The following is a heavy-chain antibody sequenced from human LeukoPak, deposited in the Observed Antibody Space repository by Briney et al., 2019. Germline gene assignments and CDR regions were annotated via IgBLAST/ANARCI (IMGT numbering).Heavy chain of an antibody. CDR2: ISSSGSTI. Sequence: PGGSLRLSCAASGFTFSDYYMTWIRQAPGKGLDWVSYISSSGSTISYADSAKGRFTISRDNAKKSLYLQMNSLRAEDTAVYYCAKWETRYYFDYWGQGTLVTVSS. CDR1: GFTFSDYY. V-gene: IGHV3-11*01. D-gene: IGHD1-26*01. J-gene: IGHJ4*02. CDR3: AKWETRYYFDY.